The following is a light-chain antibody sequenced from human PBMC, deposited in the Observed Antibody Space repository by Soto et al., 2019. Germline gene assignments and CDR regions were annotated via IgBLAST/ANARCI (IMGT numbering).Light chain of an antibody. CDR1: SSNIGAGYD. V-gene: IGLV1-40*01. Sequence: QSVLTQPPSVSGAPGQRGTISCTGSSSNIGAGYDVHWYQQLPGTAPKLHIYGNSNRPSGVPDRFSGSKSGTSASLAITGLQAEDEADYYCQSYDSSLRGVLFGGGTQLTVL. CDR2: GNS. J-gene: IGLJ2*01. CDR3: QSYDSSLRGVL.